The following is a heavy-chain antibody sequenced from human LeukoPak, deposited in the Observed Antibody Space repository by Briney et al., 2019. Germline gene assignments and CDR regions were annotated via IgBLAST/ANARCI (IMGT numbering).Heavy chain of an antibody. Sequence: PGGSLRLSCAASGFTFSSYSMNWVRQAPGKGLEWVSSISSSSSYIYYADSVKGRFTISRDNAKNSLYLQMNSLRAEDTAVYHCARERHIVVVVAANYGMDVWGQGTTVTVSS. J-gene: IGHJ6*02. D-gene: IGHD2-15*01. CDR2: ISSSSSYI. V-gene: IGHV3-21*01. CDR1: GFTFSSYS. CDR3: ARERHIVVVVAANYGMDV.